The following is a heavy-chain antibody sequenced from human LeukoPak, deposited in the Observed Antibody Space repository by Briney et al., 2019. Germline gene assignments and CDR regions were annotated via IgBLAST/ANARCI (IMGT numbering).Heavy chain of an antibody. D-gene: IGHD6-13*01. CDR1: GFTFSSYA. Sequence: SGGSLRLSCAASGFTFSSYAMHWVRQAPGKGLEWVAVISYDGSNKYYADSVKGRFTISRDNSKNTLYLQMNSLRAEDTAVYYCAREPLAAAGYYYGMDVWGQGTTVTASS. CDR2: ISYDGSNK. V-gene: IGHV3-30-3*01. J-gene: IGHJ6*02. CDR3: AREPLAAAGYYYGMDV.